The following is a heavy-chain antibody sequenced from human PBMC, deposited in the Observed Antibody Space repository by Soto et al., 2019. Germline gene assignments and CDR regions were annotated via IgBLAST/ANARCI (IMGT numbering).Heavy chain of an antibody. CDR3: ARMSPSSWCDY. Sequence: PGGSLRLSCAASGFTFSTYWMHWIRQVPGKGLEWVSRINSDASHTYYADSVKGRFTISRDNAKNTLHLEMNSLRAADTAVYYCARMSPSSWCDYWGQGTLVTVSS. CDR2: INSDASHT. CDR1: GFTFSTYW. D-gene: IGHD6-13*01. J-gene: IGHJ4*02. V-gene: IGHV3-74*01.